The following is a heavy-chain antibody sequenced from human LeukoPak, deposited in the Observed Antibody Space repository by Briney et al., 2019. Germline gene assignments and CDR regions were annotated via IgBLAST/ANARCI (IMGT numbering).Heavy chain of an antibody. CDR2: IYYSGST. D-gene: IGHD3-9*01. V-gene: IGHV4-59*08. Sequence: SETLSLTCTVSGGSISSYYWSWIRQTPGKGLEWIGYIYYSGSTNYNPSLKSRVTISVDTSKNQFSLKLSSVTAADTAVYYCARLRYFDWLLQYWYFDLWGRGTLVTVSS. J-gene: IGHJ2*01. CDR1: GGSISSYY. CDR3: ARLRYFDWLLQYWYFDL.